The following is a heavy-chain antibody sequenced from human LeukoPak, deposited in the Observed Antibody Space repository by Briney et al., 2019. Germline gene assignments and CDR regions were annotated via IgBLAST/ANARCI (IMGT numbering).Heavy chain of an antibody. D-gene: IGHD6-19*01. J-gene: IGHJ4*02. CDR2: IYYSGCT. CDR1: GGSISSYY. V-gene: IGHV4-59*01. Sequence: SETLSLTCTVSGGSISSYYWSWIRHPPGKGLVWIGYIYYSGCTDYSPSLKSRVTISVDTSKNQFSLKLSSVAAADTAVYYCARGYSSGWYLALWGQGTLVTVSS. CDR3: ARGYSSGWYLAL.